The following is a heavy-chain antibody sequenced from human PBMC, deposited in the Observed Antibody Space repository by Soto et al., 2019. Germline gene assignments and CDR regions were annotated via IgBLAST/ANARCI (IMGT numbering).Heavy chain of an antibody. CDR1: GGSISSGGYY. Sequence: SETLSLTCTVSGGSISSGGYYWSWIRQHPGKGLEWIGYIYYSGSTYYNPSLKSRVTISVDTSKNQFSLKLSSVTAADTAVYYCARGTYYYDSSGYEPLDYWGQGTLVTVSS. D-gene: IGHD3-22*01. J-gene: IGHJ4*02. CDR3: ARGTYYYDSSGYEPLDY. V-gene: IGHV4-31*03. CDR2: IYYSGST.